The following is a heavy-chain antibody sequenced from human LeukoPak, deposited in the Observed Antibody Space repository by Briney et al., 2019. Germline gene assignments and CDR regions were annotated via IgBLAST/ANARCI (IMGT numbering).Heavy chain of an antibody. CDR2: INHSGST. D-gene: IGHD1-26*01. Sequence: GSLRLSCAASGFTFSSYAMSWVSQPPGKGLEWIGEINHSGSTNYNPSLKSRVTISVDTSKNQFSLKLSSVTAADTAVYYCARGQVGATGLTGDSALYYFDYWGQGTLVTVSS. V-gene: IGHV4-34*01. CDR3: ARGQVGATGLTGDSALYYFDY. J-gene: IGHJ4*02. CDR1: GFTFSSYA.